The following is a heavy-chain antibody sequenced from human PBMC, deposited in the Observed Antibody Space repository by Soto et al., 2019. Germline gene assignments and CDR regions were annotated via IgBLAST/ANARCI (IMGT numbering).Heavy chain of an antibody. CDR2: LHYSGST. CDR1: GGSISSYY. CDR3: ERQASGYYYGWFDP. J-gene: IGHJ5*02. D-gene: IGHD3-22*01. Sequence: PSETLSLTCTVSGGSISSYYWSWIRQPPGKGLEWIGYLHYSGSTNYNPSLKSRVTISVDTSKNQFSLKLSSVTAADTAVYYCERQASGYYYGWFDPWGQGTLVTVSS. V-gene: IGHV4-59*08.